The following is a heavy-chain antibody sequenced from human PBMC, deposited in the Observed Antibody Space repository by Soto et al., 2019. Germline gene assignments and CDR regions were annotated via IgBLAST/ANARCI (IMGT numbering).Heavy chain of an antibody. J-gene: IGHJ4*02. Sequence: LRLSCAASGFTFSSYGMHWVRQAPGKGLEWVAVIWYDGSNKYYADSVRGRFTISRDNSKNTLYLQMNSLRAEDTAVYYCARVVGATSFDYWGQGTLVTVSS. CDR1: GFTFSSYG. CDR2: IWYDGSNK. V-gene: IGHV3-33*01. D-gene: IGHD1-26*01. CDR3: ARVVGATSFDY.